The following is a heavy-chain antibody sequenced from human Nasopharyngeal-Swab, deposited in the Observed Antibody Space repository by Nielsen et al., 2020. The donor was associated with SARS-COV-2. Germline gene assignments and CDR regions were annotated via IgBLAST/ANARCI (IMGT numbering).Heavy chain of an antibody. V-gene: IGHV3-43*01. CDR2: ISWDGGST. D-gene: IGHD6-19*01. J-gene: IGHJ3*02. Sequence: GGSLRLSCAASGFTFDDYTMHWVRQAPGRGLEWVSLISWDGGSTYYADSVKGRFTISRDNSENSLYLQMNSLRTEDTALYYCAKDGGSGWYPDAFDIWGQGTMVTVSS. CDR1: GFTFDDYT. CDR3: AKDGGSGWYPDAFDI.